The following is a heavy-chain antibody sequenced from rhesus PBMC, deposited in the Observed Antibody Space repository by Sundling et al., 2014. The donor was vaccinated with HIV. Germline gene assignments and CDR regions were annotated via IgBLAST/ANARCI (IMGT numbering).Heavy chain of an antibody. J-gene: IGHJ4*01. CDR2: MSGSGGSI. V-gene: IGHV4-160*01. CDR3: AREEWQLYVDY. D-gene: IGHD1-44*02. Sequence: QVQLQESGPGLLKPSETLSLTCAVSGGSIRTFYWNWIRQPPGKGLEWIGQMSGSGGSIDYNSSLRSRVAISPDTSKNQFSLKLSSVTAADTAVYYCAREEWQLYVDYWGQGVLVTVSS. CDR1: GGSIRTFY.